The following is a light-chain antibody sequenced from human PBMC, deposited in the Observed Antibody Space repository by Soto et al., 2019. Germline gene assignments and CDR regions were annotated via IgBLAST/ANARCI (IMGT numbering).Light chain of an antibody. V-gene: IGKV1-5*03. CDR1: QSISNW. CDR3: QQYSSYSYT. CDR2: KAS. J-gene: IGKJ2*01. Sequence: DIQRTTAPFTLPASVAPRVRITCLASQSISNWLAWYQQKPGKAPKLLIYKASSLQSGVPSRFSGSGSGTEFTLTISSLQPDDFATYYCQQYSSYSYTVGQGTKVDIK.